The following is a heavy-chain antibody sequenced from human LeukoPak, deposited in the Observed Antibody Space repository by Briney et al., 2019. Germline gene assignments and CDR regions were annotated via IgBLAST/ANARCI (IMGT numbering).Heavy chain of an antibody. Sequence: GGYLRLSCAASGFTFSNYAMTWVRQAPGKGLEWVSSITNTGATTYYADSVKGRFTTSRNNSKTTLYFLMNSLRVEDTAIYYWAKYSAGYSYGTFGAWGQGDLVTVSA. CDR2: ITNTGATT. D-gene: IGHD5-18*01. J-gene: IGHJ4*02. CDR1: GFTFSNYA. CDR3: AKYSAGYSYGTFGA. V-gene: IGHV3-23*05.